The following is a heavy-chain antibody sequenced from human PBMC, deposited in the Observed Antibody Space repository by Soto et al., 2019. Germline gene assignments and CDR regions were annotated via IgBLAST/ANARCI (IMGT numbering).Heavy chain of an antibody. Sequence: QVQLVQSGAEVKKPGSSVKVSCKASGGTFSSYAISWVRQAPGQGLEWMGGIIPIFGTANYAQKFQGRVTITADESPSTAYMELSSLRSADTAVYYCAKTPVDPPYCYYYGMDVWGQGTTVTVSS. D-gene: IGHD3-9*01. CDR2: IIPIFGTA. J-gene: IGHJ6*02. V-gene: IGHV1-69*12. CDR3: AKTPVDPPYCYYYGMDV. CDR1: GGTFSSYA.